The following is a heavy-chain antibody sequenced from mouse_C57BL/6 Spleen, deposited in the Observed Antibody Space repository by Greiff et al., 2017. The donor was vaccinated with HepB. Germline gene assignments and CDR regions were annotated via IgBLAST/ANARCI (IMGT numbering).Heavy chain of an antibody. V-gene: IGHV1-80*01. Sequence: QVQLQQSGAELVKPGASVKISCKASGYAFSSYWMNWVKQRPGKGLEWIGQIYPGDGDTNYNGKFKGKATLTADKSSSTAYMQLSSLTSEDSAVYFWARRGGSRGYYFDYWGQGTTLTVSS. CDR2: IYPGDGDT. D-gene: IGHD1-1*01. CDR3: ARRGGSRGYYFDY. CDR1: GYAFSSYW. J-gene: IGHJ2*01.